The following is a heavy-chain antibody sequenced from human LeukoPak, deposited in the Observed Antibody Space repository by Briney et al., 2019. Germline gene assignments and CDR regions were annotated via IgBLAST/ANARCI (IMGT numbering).Heavy chain of an antibody. Sequence: PGGSLRLSCAASGFTFSSYGMHWVRQAPGKGLEWVSAISGSGGSTYYADSVKGRFTISRDNSKNTLYLQMNSLRAEDTAVYYCAKDSETGSSGWFDYWGQGTLVTVSS. J-gene: IGHJ4*02. CDR1: GFTFSSYG. V-gene: IGHV3-23*01. CDR2: ISGSGGST. D-gene: IGHD6-19*01. CDR3: AKDSETGSSGWFDY.